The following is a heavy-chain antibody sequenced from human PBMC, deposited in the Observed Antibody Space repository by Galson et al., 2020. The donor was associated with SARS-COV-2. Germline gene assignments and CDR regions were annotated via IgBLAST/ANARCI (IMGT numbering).Heavy chain of an antibody. V-gene: IGHV3-9*01. CDR2: ISWNSGSI. D-gene: IGHD6-19*01. CDR3: AKEGVAVADYYYYYYMDV. CDR1: GFPFDDYA. Sequence: GGSLRLSCAASGFPFDDYAMHWVRQAPGKGLEWVSGISWNSGSIGYADSVKGRFTISRDNAKNSLYLQMNSLRAEDTALYYCAKEGVAVADYYYYYYMDVWGKGTTVTVSS. J-gene: IGHJ6*03.